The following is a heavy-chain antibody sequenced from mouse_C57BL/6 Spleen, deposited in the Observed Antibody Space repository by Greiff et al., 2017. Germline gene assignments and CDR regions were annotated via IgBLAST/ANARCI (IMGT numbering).Heavy chain of an antibody. CDR1: GYTFTSYW. CDR2: IYTSDSET. CDR3: ARNYYDGYYEY. Sequence: QVQLQQPGAELVRPGSSVKLSCKASGYTFTSYWMDWVKQRPGQGLEWIGNIYTSDSETHYNQKFKDKATLTVDKSSSTAYMQLSSLTSEDSAVYYCARNYYDGYYEYWGQGTSGTVSS. D-gene: IGHD2-3*01. V-gene: IGHV1-61*01. J-gene: IGHJ4*01.